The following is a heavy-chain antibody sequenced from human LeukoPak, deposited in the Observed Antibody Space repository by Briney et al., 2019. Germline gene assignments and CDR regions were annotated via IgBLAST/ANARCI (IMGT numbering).Heavy chain of an antibody. CDR2: INPNSGGT. J-gene: IGHJ6*03. D-gene: IGHD6-19*01. Sequence: GASVKVSCKASGYTFTGYYMHWVRQAPGQGLEWMGWINPNSGGTNYAQKFQGRVTMTRDTSISTAYMELSRLRSDDTAVYYCARQAVYYYYYLDVWGKGTTDTVSS. CDR1: GYTFTGYY. V-gene: IGHV1-2*02. CDR3: ARQAVYYYYYLDV.